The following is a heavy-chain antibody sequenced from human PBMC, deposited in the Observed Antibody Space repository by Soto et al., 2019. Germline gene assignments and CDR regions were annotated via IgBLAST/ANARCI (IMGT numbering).Heavy chain of an antibody. CDR3: ANLVFGDYVDYYDMDV. J-gene: IGHJ6*02. V-gene: IGHV3-30-3*02. CDR1: GFTFSSYA. Sequence: QVQLVESGGGVVQPGRSLRLSCAASGFTFSSYAMHWVRQAPGKGLEWVAAISYDGSNKYYADSVKGRFTISRDNSKNTLYLQMNSLRAEDTPVYFCANLVFGDYVDYYDMDVWGQGTTVTVSS. CDR2: ISYDGSNK. D-gene: IGHD4-17*01.